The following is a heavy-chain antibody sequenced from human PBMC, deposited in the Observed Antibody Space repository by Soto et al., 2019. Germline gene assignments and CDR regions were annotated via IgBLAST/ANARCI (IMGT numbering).Heavy chain of an antibody. CDR3: ARRKYCSSTTCFDN. CDR1: AFTFSRYD. CDR2: IYSDGYT. Sequence: GGSLRLSCAASAFTFSRYDMNWVRQVPGKGLEWVSIIYSDGYTYYAASVKGRFTISRDNSKNTLYLQMSSLRAEDTAMYYCARRKYCSSTTCFDNWGQGTLVTVSS. J-gene: IGHJ4*02. D-gene: IGHD2-2*01. V-gene: IGHV3-66*01.